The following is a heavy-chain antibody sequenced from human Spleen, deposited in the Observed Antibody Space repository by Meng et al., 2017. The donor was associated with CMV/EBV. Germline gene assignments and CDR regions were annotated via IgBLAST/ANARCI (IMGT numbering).Heavy chain of an antibody. Sequence: VGYVVPPGWSLSLSCAVSGINVRDKYMRWGRQAPWKGLKWVCIIYRGDNTYYIDSVKDRFNVSRGNAKNTMYLQMNSLRVEDTAVYYCTGDSVSNPNLDYWGQGTLVTVSS. V-gene: IGHV3-66*01. CDR2: IYRGDNT. J-gene: IGHJ4*02. CDR3: TGDSVSNPNLDY. CDR1: GINVRDKY. D-gene: IGHD3-10*01.